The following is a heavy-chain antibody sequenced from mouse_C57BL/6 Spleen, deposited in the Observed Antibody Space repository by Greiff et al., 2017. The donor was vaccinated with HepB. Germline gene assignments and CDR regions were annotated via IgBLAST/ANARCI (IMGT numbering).Heavy chain of an antibody. CDR2: IYPGDGDT. J-gene: IGHJ1*03. CDR1: GYAFSSYW. D-gene: IGHD2-1*01. Sequence: VQLQQSGAELVKPGASVKISCKASGYAFSSYWMNWVKQRPGKGLEWIGQIYPGDGDTNYNGKFKGKATLTADKSSSTAYMQLSSLTSEDSAVYFCARSVLYYGNPWYFDVWGTGTTVTVSS. CDR3: ARSVLYYGNPWYFDV. V-gene: IGHV1-80*01.